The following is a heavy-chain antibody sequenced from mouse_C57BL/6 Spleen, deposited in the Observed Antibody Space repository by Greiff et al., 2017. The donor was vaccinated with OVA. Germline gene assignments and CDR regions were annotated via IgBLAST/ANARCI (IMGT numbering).Heavy chain of an antibody. V-gene: IGHV1-69*01. CDR3: ARSYSNYGYFDV. Sequence: QVQLQQPGAELVLPGASVKLSCKASGYTFTSYWMHWVKQRPGQGLEWIGELDPSDSYPNYNQKFKGKSTLTVDKSSSTAYMQLSSLTSEDSAVYYCARSYSNYGYFDVWGTGTTVTVSS. CDR2: LDPSDSYP. D-gene: IGHD2-5*01. CDR1: GYTFTSYW. J-gene: IGHJ1*03.